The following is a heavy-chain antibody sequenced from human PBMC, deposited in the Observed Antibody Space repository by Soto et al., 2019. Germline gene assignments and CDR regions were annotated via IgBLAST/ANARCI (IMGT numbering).Heavy chain of an antibody. CDR3: ARHSCSSTPNYYYGMDV. V-gene: IGHV1-69*12. Sequence: QVQLVQSGAEVKKPGSSVKVSCKASGGTFSSYAISWVRQAPGQRLEWMGGIIPIFGTANYAQKFQGRVTITADESTSTAYMELSSLRSEDTAVYYCARHSCSSTPNYYYGMDVWGQGTTVTVSS. D-gene: IGHD2-15*01. J-gene: IGHJ6*02. CDR1: GGTFSSYA. CDR2: IIPIFGTA.